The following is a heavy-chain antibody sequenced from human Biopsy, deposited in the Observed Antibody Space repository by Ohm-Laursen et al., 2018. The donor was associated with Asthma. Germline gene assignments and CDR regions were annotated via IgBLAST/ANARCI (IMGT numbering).Heavy chain of an antibody. D-gene: IGHD4-17*01. CDR3: ARVISYGDIYFGIDV. Sequence: TLSLTCRVSGGYTGSSDHHWAWIRQAPGWGLEWIGFGFWSGSTHYSRSLERRVSISIDTATNEFSMKLWSVTPADTAVYFCARVISYGDIYFGIDVWGPGTTVVVS. V-gene: IGHV4-30-4*01. J-gene: IGHJ6*02. CDR1: GGYTGSSDHH. CDR2: GFWSGST.